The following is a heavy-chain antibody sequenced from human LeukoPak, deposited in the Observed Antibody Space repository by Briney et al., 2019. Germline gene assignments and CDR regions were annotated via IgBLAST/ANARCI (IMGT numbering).Heavy chain of an antibody. CDR2: ISNSGTTR. CDR3: ARDQTGITVAATGWFDP. D-gene: IGHD6-19*01. J-gene: IGHJ5*02. Sequence: GGSLRLSCAASGFTSSDYYMSWIRQAPGRGLEWVSYISNSGTTRYYADSVKGRFTISRDNAKNSLYLQMNSLGAEDTAVYYCARDQTGITVAATGWFDPWSQGTLVTVSS. V-gene: IGHV3-11*04. CDR1: GFTSSDYY.